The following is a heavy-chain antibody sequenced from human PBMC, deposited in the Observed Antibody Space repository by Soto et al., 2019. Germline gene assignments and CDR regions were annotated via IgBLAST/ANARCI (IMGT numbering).Heavy chain of an antibody. Sequence: QVQLVESGGGVVQPGRSLRLSCAASGITFNTYGMHWVRQAPGKGLEWVAVISYDGSNRYYGDSVQGRFAISRDNSKNTLYLQMNSLRDEDTALYYCAKLFRGSGSHLDYWGQGTLVTVSS. CDR1: GITFNTYG. D-gene: IGHD3-10*01. J-gene: IGHJ4*02. CDR2: ISYDGSNR. CDR3: AKLFRGSGSHLDY. V-gene: IGHV3-30*18.